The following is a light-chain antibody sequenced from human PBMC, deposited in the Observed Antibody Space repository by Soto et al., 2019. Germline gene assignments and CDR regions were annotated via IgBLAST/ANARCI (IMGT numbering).Light chain of an antibody. V-gene: IGKV1-39*01. CDR1: QTVTTF. CDR2: AAS. CDR3: QQSYAVPLT. Sequence: DIPLTQSPSSLSASVGDRVTITCRASQTVTTFLNWYQQKSGEAPKLLIHAASTLQTGVPSRFSGTGSETEFTLTIASLQPEDVATYSCQQSYAVPLTFGGGTKVEI. J-gene: IGKJ4*01.